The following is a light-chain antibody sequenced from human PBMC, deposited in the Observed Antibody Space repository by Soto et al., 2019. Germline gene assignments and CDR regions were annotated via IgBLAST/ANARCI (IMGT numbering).Light chain of an antibody. CDR3: RQYGTSLGFP. CDR2: GAS. J-gene: IGKJ4*01. V-gene: IGKV3-20*01. Sequence: ETVLTRSPGTLSLSPGERATLSCRASQSVSSNLLAWYQEKPGQAPRLLIFGASRRATGIPDRFSGSGSGTDFTLTITRLEPEDFAVYYCRQYGTSLGFPVGGGTKVDIK. CDR1: QSVSSNL.